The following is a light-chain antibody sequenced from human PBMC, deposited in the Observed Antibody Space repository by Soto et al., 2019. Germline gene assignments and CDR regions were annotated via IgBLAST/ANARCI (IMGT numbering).Light chain of an antibody. CDR1: QSVSSSY. CDR3: QQYGSSPET. CDR2: GAS. Sequence: EFVWTQSPGTRSLSPGARATLSGRASQSVSSSYLAWYPQKPGQAPRLLIYGASSRATGIPDRFSGSGSGTDFTLTISRLEPEDFAVYYCQQYGSSPETFGQGTNV. J-gene: IGKJ1*01. V-gene: IGKV3-20*01.